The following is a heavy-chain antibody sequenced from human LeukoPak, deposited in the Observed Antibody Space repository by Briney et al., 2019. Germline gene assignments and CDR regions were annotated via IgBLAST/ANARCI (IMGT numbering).Heavy chain of an antibody. CDR2: IIPNSGGT. CDR1: GYTFTVYY. CDR3: ARLIYPTGDTAMVQPRNWFDP. Sequence: ASVKVSCKASGYTFTVYYIHWLRQAPGQGLEWMGWIIPNSGGTNYAQKFQDRVTMTRDTAISTAYMELSSLTYDDTAVYYCARLIYPTGDTAMVQPRNWFDPWGQGTRVTVSS. J-gene: IGHJ5*02. D-gene: IGHD5-18*01. V-gene: IGHV1-2*02.